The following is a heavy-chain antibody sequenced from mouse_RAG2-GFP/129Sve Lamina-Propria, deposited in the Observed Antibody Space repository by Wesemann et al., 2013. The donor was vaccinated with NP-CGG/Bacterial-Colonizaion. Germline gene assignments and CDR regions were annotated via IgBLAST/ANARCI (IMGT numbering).Heavy chain of an antibody. CDR1: GYTFTDYY. J-gene: IGHJ1*03. D-gene: IGHD4-1*01. Sequence: EVQLQQSGPELVKPGASVKISCKASGYTFTDYYMNWVKQSHGKSLEWIGDINPNNGGTSYNQKFKGKATLTVDKSSSTAYMELRSLTSEDSAVYYCARELGYWYFDVWGTGTTVTVSS. CDR2: INPNNGGT. CDR3: ARELGYWYFDV. V-gene: IGHV1-26*01.